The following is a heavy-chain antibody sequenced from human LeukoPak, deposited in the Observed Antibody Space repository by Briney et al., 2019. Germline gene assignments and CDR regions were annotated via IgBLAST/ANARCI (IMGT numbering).Heavy chain of an antibody. V-gene: IGHV4-34*01. CDR1: GGSFSGYY. CDR2: INHSRST. CDR3: ARSYGPFDY. Sequence: TSETLSLTCAVYGGSFSGYYWSWIRQPPGKGLEWIGEINHSRSTNYNPSLKSRVTISVDTSKNQFSLKLSSVTAADTAVYYCARSYGPFDYWGQGTLVTVSS. D-gene: IGHD3-10*01. J-gene: IGHJ4*02.